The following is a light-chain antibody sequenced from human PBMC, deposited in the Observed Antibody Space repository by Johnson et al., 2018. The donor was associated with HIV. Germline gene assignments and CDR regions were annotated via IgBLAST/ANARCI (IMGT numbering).Light chain of an antibody. V-gene: IGLV1-51*02. J-gene: IGLJ1*01. CDR2: EKN. CDR1: NSSSVNNY. CDR3: GSWDSSLSAHYV. Sequence: QSVLTQPPSVSAAPGQKVTISCSASNSSSVNNYVSWYQQLPGTAPKLLIYEKNKRPSGIPDRFSASKSGTSATLGITGLQSGDEADYYCGSWDSSLSAHYVFGTGTKVTVL.